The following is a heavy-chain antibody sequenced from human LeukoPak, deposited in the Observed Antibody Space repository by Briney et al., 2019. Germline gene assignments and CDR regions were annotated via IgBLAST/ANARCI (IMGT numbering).Heavy chain of an antibody. CDR3: ARVKDYGGNSGPLDY. D-gene: IGHD4-23*01. Sequence: SETLSLTCTVSGGSLSGYYWTWIRQPPGKGLEWIGYIYYSGSTKYNPSLKSRVTISVDTSKNQFPLNLSSVTAADTAVYYCARVKDYGGNSGPLDYWGQGTLVTVSS. CDR1: GGSLSGYY. CDR2: IYYSGST. V-gene: IGHV4-59*01. J-gene: IGHJ4*02.